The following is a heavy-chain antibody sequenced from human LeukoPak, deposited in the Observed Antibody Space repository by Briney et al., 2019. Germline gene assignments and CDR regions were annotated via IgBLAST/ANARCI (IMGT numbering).Heavy chain of an antibody. CDR1: GFTFTSYW. Sequence: GGSLRLSCAASGFTFTSYWMSWVRQAPGKGLELVANINQDGSERYYVDSVKGRFTISRDNAKNSVYLQMNSLRAEDTAVYYCADFDDSSGYYYSDYWGQGTLVTVSS. CDR3: ADFDDSSGYYYSDY. D-gene: IGHD3-22*01. CDR2: INQDGSER. V-gene: IGHV3-7*03. J-gene: IGHJ4*02.